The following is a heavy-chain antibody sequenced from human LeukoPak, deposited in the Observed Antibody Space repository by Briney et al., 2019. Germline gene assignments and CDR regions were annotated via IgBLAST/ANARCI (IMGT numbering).Heavy chain of an antibody. V-gene: IGHV4-59*01. CDR3: ARGTGVDFDY. CDR2: IYYSGST. Sequence: SETLSLTCTVSGGSISSYYWSWIPQPPGKGLEWIGYIYYSGSTNYNPSLKSRVTISVDTSKNQFSLKLSPVTAADTAVYYCARGTGVDFDYWGQGTLVTVSS. D-gene: IGHD1-1*01. CDR1: GGSISSYY. J-gene: IGHJ4*02.